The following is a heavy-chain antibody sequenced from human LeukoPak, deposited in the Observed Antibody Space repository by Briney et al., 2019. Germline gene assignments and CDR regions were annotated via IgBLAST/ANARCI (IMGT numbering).Heavy chain of an antibody. V-gene: IGHV4-39*07. CDR1: GGSISSSSYY. Sequence: SETLSLTCTVSGGSISSSSYYWGWIRQPPGKGLEWIGSIYYSGSTYYNPSLKSRVTISVDTSKNQFSLKLSSVTAADTAVYYCAREYSGSYYASSYYYYYYMDVWGKGTTVTVSS. D-gene: IGHD1-26*01. CDR3: AREYSGSYYASSYYYYYYMDV. J-gene: IGHJ6*03. CDR2: IYYSGST.